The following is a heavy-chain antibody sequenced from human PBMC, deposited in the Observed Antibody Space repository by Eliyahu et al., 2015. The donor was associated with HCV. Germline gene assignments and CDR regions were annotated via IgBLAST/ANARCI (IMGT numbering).Heavy chain of an antibody. V-gene: IGHV4-59*01. D-gene: IGHD6-19*01. CDR3: ASGGGGIAVTGTGGWFDP. J-gene: IGHJ5*02. Sequence: QVQLQXSXPGLVXPSXTLSXTCTVSGGSITXYYWSWLRQPPGKGLEWIGYIHYSGSTNYNPSLKSRVTISIDTSKNQFSLNLTSVTAADTAMYYCASGGGGIAVTGTGGWFDPWGQGTLVTVSS. CDR2: IHYSGST. CDR1: GGSITXYY.